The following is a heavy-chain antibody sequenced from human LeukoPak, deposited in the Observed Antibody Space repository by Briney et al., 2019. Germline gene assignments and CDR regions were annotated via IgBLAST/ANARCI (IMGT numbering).Heavy chain of an antibody. V-gene: IGHV4-4*07. CDR3: AREYSSSSGKNAFDV. CDR1: GGSISTYY. Sequence: PSETLSLTCTVSGGSISTYYWSLIRQPAGKGLEWIGRIYASGNTNYNPSLKSRVTMSLDASKNRFSLRLTSVTAADTAVYYCAREYSSSSGKNAFDVWGQGTMVTVSS. D-gene: IGHD6-6*01. J-gene: IGHJ3*01. CDR2: IYASGNT.